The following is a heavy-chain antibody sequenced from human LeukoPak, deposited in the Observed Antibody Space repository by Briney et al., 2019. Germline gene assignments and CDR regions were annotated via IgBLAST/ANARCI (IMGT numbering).Heavy chain of an antibody. J-gene: IGHJ5*02. CDR2: INPNSGDT. V-gene: IGHV1-2*02. Sequence: GASVTVSCKASGYPFTGHYLHWVRQAPGQGLEWMGWINPNSGDTHREQKFQGRVTMTRDTSISTAYMELSSLRSDDTAIYYCARAQYGGYGRRIWFDPWGQGTLVTVSS. CDR3: ARAQYGGYGRRIWFDP. D-gene: IGHD5-12*01. CDR1: GYPFTGHY.